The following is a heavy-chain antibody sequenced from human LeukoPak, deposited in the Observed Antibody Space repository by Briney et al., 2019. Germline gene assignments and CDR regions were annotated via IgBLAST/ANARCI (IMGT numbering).Heavy chain of an antibody. V-gene: IGHV3-48*03. CDR2: IDFGGTTI. J-gene: IGHJ6*03. Sequence: GGSLRLSCAASGFTFSSYEMNWVRQAPGKGLEWVSYIDFGGTTINYADCVKGRFTIGRDNAKNSVYPQMNSLRAEDTAVYYCARGVGLEYNYYYMDVWGKGATVTISS. CDR3: ARGVGLEYNYYYMDV. CDR1: GFTFSSYE. D-gene: IGHD1-1*01.